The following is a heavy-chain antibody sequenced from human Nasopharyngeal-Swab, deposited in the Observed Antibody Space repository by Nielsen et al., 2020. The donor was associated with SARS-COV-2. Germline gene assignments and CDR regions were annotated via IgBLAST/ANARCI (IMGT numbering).Heavy chain of an antibody. V-gene: IGHV3-11*06. Sequence: EGSLRLSCAASGFTFSDYYMSWIRQAPGKGLEWVSYISSSSSYTNYADSVKGRFTISRDNAKNSLYLQMNSLRAEDTAVYYCASSPGDILTGYYLWGQGTLVTVSS. CDR3: ASSPGDILTGYYL. D-gene: IGHD3-9*01. CDR2: ISSSSSYT. J-gene: IGHJ4*02. CDR1: GFTFSDYY.